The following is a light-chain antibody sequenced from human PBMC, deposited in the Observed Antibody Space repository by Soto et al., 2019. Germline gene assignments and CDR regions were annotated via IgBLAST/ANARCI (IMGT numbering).Light chain of an antibody. J-gene: IGKJ1*01. Sequence: ELGMAQPPPTPSVVPGGRATRSCGPSQSVFGKIAWYQQKPGQAPRLLIFGASTRATGIPARFSGSGSGTEYTLTISGLQSEDFAVYYCLQYNKWPLRTFGQGTKVDIK. V-gene: IGKV3-15*01. CDR2: GAS. CDR1: QSVFGK. CDR3: LQYNKWPLRT.